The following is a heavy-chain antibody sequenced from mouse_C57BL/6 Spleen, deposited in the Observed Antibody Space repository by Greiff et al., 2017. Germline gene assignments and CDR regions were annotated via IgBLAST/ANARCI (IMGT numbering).Heavy chain of an antibody. CDR2: IYPRSGNT. V-gene: IGHV1-81*01. CDR1: GYTFTSYG. D-gene: IGHD1-1*01. CDR3: AREDYGSRRDAMDY. J-gene: IGHJ4*01. Sequence: VQLQQSGAELARPGASVKLSCKAFGYTFTSYGISWVKQRTGQGLEWIGEIYPRSGNTYYNEKFKGKATLTADKSSSTAYMELRSLTSEDSAVYFCAREDYGSRRDAMDYWGQGTSVTVSS.